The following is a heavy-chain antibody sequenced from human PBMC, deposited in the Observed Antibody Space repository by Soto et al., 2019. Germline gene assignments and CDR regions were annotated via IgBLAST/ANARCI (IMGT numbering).Heavy chain of an antibody. CDR3: ARATRVAAGRYYFDY. V-gene: IGHV3-23*01. D-gene: IGHD6-13*01. Sequence: GSLRLSCAASGFTFSSYAMSWVRQAPGKGLEWVSTISGSGGSTYYAEPVKGRFAISRDSSKNTVYVQMNSLRVDDTAVYYCARATRVAAGRYYFDYGGHGTLVTV. CDR1: GFTFSSYA. CDR2: ISGSGGST. J-gene: IGHJ4*01.